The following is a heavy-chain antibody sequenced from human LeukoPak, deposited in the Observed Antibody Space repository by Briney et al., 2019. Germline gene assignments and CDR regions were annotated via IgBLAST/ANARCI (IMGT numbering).Heavy chain of an antibody. CDR3: AGYCSSTSCYTPPYYYYGMDV. D-gene: IGHD2-2*02. Sequence: GGSLRLSCAASGFTFSSYGMHWVRQAPGKGLEWVAVISYDGSNKYYADSVKGRFTISRDNSKNTLYLQMNSLRAEDTAVYYCAGYCSSTSCYTPPYYYYGMDVWGQGTTVTVS. J-gene: IGHJ6*02. CDR1: GFTFSSYG. V-gene: IGHV3-30*03. CDR2: ISYDGSNK.